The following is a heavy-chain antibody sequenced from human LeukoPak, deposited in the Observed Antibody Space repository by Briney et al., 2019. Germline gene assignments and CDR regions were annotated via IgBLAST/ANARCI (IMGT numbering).Heavy chain of an antibody. D-gene: IGHD4-23*01. Sequence: PGGSLRLSCAASGFTFNNFGMHWVRQAPGKGLEWMSFIGYEGVHKYYADSVKGRFTISKDNSKATLYLQMNSLRPEDTAVYYCAKDLHGGYPSDYWGQGTLVTVFS. CDR1: GFTFNNFG. CDR2: IGYEGVHK. CDR3: AKDLHGGYPSDY. V-gene: IGHV3-30*02. J-gene: IGHJ4*02.